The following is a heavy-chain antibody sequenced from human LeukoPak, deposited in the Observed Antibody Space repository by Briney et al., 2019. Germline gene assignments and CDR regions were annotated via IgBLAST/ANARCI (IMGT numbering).Heavy chain of an antibody. Sequence: ASVSVSCKPSGYTFTAYYLHWVRQAPGQGLEWMGWIDPKSGGTKYAQKFQGRVTITRDTAIGTVYMELRSLIPDDSAVYYCASEAFCAGGSCYLHRVASWGPGTLVTVSS. CDR1: GYTFTAYY. CDR3: ASEAFCAGGSCYLHRVAS. J-gene: IGHJ4*02. CDR2: IDPKSGGT. D-gene: IGHD2-15*01. V-gene: IGHV1-2*02.